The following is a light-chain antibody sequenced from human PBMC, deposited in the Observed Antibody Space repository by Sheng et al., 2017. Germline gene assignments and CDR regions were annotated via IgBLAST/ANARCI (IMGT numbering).Light chain of an antibody. Sequence: QSVLTQPPSVSAAPGQKVTISCSGSSSNIGNSYVSWYQQLPGTGPKLIIYENTKRPSGIPDRFSGSKSDTSATLGITGLQTGDEADYYCGTWDTSAGWVFGGGTKLTVL. CDR2: ENT. J-gene: IGLJ3*02. CDR1: SSNIGNSY. V-gene: IGLV1-51*02. CDR3: GTWDTSAGWV.